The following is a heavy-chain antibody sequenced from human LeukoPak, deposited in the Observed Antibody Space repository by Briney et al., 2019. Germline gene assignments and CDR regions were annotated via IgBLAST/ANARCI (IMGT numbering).Heavy chain of an antibody. Sequence: PGGSLRLSCAASGFTFSNHAMHWLRQAPGKALEYVAVINRKGANTFHEKSLNDRFTITRDNSKNILYLQMGSLRAEDMAVYYCARGEEFYDSSGYRRLDSWGQGTLVVVSS. D-gene: IGHD3-22*01. CDR1: GFTFSNHA. CDR2: INRKGANT. V-gene: IGHV3-64*01. J-gene: IGHJ4*02. CDR3: ARGEEFYDSSGYRRLDS.